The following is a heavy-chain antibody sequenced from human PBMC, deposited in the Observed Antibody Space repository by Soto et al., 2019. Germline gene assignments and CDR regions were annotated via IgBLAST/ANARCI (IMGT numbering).Heavy chain of an antibody. Sequence: SETLSLTCTVSGGSISSGGYYWSWIRQHPGKGLEWIGYIYYSGSTYYNPSLKSRVTISVDTSKNQFSLKLSSVTAADTAVYYYGRAVEDYCSGPRFDYWGQGTLVTVSS. CDR2: IYYSGST. CDR1: GGSISSGGYY. V-gene: IGHV4-31*03. D-gene: IGHD2-15*01. CDR3: GRAVEDYCSGPRFDY. J-gene: IGHJ4*02.